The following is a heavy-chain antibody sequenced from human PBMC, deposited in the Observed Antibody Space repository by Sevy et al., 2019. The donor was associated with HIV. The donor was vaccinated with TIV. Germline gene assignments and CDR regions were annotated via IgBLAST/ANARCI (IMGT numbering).Heavy chain of an antibody. V-gene: IGHV3-30*02. Sequence: GESLKISCAASGFIFSSYGMHWVRQAPGKGLEWVTFIRNDASTKYYSDSVRGRFAISRDNSKSTVYLQMNSLRPEDTAGYYCVKGPHPAVTTSYGLDVWGQGTTVTVSS. D-gene: IGHD4-17*01. CDR1: GFIFSSYG. CDR3: VKGPHPAVTTSYGLDV. J-gene: IGHJ6*02. CDR2: IRNDASTK.